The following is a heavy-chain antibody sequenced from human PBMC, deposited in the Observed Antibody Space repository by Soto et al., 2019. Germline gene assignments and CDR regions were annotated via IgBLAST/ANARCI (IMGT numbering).Heavy chain of an antibody. V-gene: IGHV3-30-3*01. Sequence: QVQLVESGGGVVQPGRSLRLSCAASGFTFSSYAMHWVRQAPGQGLEWVALISYDGSNKYYADSVKGRFTISRDNSKNTLYLHITTLPPQYTSASHFAIVQVGTTLYYPAMDVWGQGTTVTVSS. J-gene: IGHJ6*02. CDR2: ISYDGSNK. CDR1: GFTFSSYA. D-gene: IGHD1-7*01. CDR3: AIVQVGTTLYYPAMDV.